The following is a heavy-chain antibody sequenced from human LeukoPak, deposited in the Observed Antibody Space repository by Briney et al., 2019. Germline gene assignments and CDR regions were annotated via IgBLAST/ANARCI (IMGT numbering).Heavy chain of an antibody. CDR3: ARSGYCSGGSCYSNAFDI. V-gene: IGHV4-30-2*01. Sequence: SETLSLTCTVSGGSISSGGYYWSWIRQPPGKGLERIGYIYHSGSTYYNPSLKSRVTISVDRSKNQFSLKLSSVTAADTAVYYCARSGYCSGGSCYSNAFDIWGQGTMVTVSS. J-gene: IGHJ3*02. D-gene: IGHD2-15*01. CDR2: IYHSGST. CDR1: GGSISSGGYY.